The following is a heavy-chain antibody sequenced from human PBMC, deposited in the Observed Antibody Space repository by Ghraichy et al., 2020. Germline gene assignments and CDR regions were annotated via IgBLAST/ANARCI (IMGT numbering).Heavy chain of an antibody. CDR2: INQDGSDK. CDR1: GFTFRNYW. CDR3: ARDGGASGSGDDY. Sequence: GGSLRLSCAASGFTFRNYWMTWVRQAPGKGLEWVANINQDGSDKYYVDSVKGQFTISRDNAKNSLYLQMNSLRVDDTAVYYCARDGGASGSGDDYWGQGTLVTVSP. J-gene: IGHJ4*02. V-gene: IGHV3-7*03. D-gene: IGHD3-10*01.